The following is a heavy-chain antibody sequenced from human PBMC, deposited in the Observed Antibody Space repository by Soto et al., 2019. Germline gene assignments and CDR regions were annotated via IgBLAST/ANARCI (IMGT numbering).Heavy chain of an antibody. D-gene: IGHD6-6*01. CDR1: GGTFSSYA. CDR2: IIPIFGTA. V-gene: IGHV1-69*13. Sequence: SVKVSCKASGGTFSSYAISWVRQAPGQGLEWMGGIIPIFGTANYAQKFQGRVTITADESTSTAYMELSSLRSEDTAVYYCARANGRSSSYYYYGMDVWGQGTTVTVSS. CDR3: ARANGRSSSYYYYGMDV. J-gene: IGHJ6*02.